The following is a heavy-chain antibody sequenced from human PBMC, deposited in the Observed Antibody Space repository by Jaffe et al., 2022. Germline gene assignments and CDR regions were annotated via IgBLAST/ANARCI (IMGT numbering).Heavy chain of an antibody. Sequence: EVQLVESGGGLVQPGRSLRLSCTASGFTFGDYAMSWVRQAPGKGLEWVGFIRSKAYGGTTEYAASVKGRFTISRDDSKSIAYLQMNSLKTEDTAVYYCTRDRKGYYGSGSYLGPRGYYYYYMDVWGKGTTVTVSS. CDR2: IRSKAYGGTT. CDR3: TRDRKGYYGSGSYLGPRGYYYYYMDV. D-gene: IGHD3-10*01. CDR1: GFTFGDYA. V-gene: IGHV3-49*04. J-gene: IGHJ6*03.